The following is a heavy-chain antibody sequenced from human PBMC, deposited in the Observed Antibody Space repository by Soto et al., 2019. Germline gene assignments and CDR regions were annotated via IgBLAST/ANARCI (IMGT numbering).Heavy chain of an antibody. V-gene: IGHV3-23*01. CDR1: GFTFSSYA. CDR3: AKDLLPAVENYYYGMDV. J-gene: IGHJ6*02. Sequence: LRLSCAASGFTFSSYAMSWVRQAPGKGLEWVSAISGSGGSTYYADSVKGRFTISRDNSKNTLYLQMNSLRAEDTAVYYCAKDLLPAVENYYYGMDVWGQGTTVTVSS. CDR2: ISGSGGST. D-gene: IGHD2-15*01.